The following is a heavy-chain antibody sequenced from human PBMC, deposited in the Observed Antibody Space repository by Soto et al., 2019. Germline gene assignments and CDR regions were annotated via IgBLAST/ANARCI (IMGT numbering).Heavy chain of an antibody. CDR3: ATAAHEFWNSYFFDP. CDR1: GYPFDTYG. V-gene: IGHV1-18*01. D-gene: IGHD3-3*01. Sequence: GASVKVSCKASGYPFDTYGINWVRQAPGQRPEWMGWISAYNGQTDYAQNFQGRVTMATDTSTNTAYMEMSNLRSDDTAVYYCATAAHEFWNSYFFDPWGPGTLVTVSS. J-gene: IGHJ5*02. CDR2: ISAYNGQT.